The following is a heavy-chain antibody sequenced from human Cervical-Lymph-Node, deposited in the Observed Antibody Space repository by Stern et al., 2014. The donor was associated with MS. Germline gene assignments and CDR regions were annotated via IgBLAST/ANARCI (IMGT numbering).Heavy chain of an antibody. Sequence: QVPLVEYGAEVTKPGSSVEVSCQASGGTFSKFPSSWVRQAPGQGLEWMGGILPVFGTPTYAQEFRGRVTITADVSTSQLYMELSSLRSDDTAVYYCALSSETSDRWYSLGYDLWGQGTLVTVSS. V-gene: IGHV1-69*01. J-gene: IGHJ5*02. CDR2: ILPVFGTP. D-gene: IGHD6-13*01. CDR3: ALSSETSDRWYSLGYDL. CDR1: GGTFSKFP.